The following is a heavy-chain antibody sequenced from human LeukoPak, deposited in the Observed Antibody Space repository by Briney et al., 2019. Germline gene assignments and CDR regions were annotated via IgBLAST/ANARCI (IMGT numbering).Heavy chain of an antibody. CDR2: ISAYNGNT. J-gene: IGHJ4*02. CDR3: AAGYGSGSYSLPFDY. D-gene: IGHD3-10*01. V-gene: IGHV1-18*01. CDR1: GYTFTSYG. Sequence: ASVKVSCKASGYTFTSYGISWVRQAPGQGLEWMGWISAYNGNTKYAQKFQGRVTMTTDTSTSTAYMELRSLRSDDTAVYYCAAGYGSGSYSLPFDYWGQGTLVIVSS.